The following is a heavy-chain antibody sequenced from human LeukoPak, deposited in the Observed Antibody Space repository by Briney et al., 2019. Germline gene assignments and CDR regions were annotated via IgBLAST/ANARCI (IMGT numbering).Heavy chain of an antibody. CDR1: GGSFSGYY. J-gene: IGHJ4*02. CDR2: INHSGST. CDR3: ARQTGGKTSRFDY. Sequence: PSETLSLTCAVYGGSFSGYYWSWIRQPPGKGLEWIGEINHSGSTNYNPSLKSRVTISVDTSKNQFSLKLSSVTAADTAVYYCARQTGGKTSRFDYWGQGTLVTVSS. V-gene: IGHV4-34*01. D-gene: IGHD1-14*01.